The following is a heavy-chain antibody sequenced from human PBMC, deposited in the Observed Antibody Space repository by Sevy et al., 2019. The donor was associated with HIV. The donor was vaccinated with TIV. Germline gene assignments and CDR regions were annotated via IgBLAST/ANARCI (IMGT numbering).Heavy chain of an antibody. J-gene: IGHJ6*02. Sequence: GGSLRLSCAASEFIFSTYGIHWVRQAPGKGLEWVAVISYDGSEKYYADSVRGRFTISRDNSKNTLYLQMNSLRVEDTAIYYCAKMQGGSYNYYGMDVWGQGTTVTVSS. CDR3: AKMQGGSYNYYGMDV. D-gene: IGHD1-26*01. CDR1: EFIFSTYG. V-gene: IGHV3-30*18. CDR2: ISYDGSEK.